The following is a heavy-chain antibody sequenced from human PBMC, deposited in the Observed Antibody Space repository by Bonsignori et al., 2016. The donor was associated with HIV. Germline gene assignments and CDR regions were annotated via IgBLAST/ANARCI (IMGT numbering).Heavy chain of an antibody. D-gene: IGHD2/OR15-2a*01. CDR2: LNPHNGAT. J-gene: IGHJ5*02. V-gene: IGHV1-2*02. Sequence: WVRQAPGQGLEWMGWLNPHNGATNYAQKFQGRVIMTRDTSISTAYLELSSLRSDDTAVYYCASQIGDSWFDPWGQGTVVTVSS. CDR3: ASQIGDSWFDP.